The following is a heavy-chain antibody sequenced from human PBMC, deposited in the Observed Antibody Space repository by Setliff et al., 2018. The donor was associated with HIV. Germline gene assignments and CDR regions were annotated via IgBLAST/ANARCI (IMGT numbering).Heavy chain of an antibody. CDR3: ATLDPSGGNFLAY. Sequence: SETLSLTCTVSGDTDFYWNWIRQPPGKGLEWIGYIHASAKTNYNPSRKSRVTISLDTSKMQFSLHLTSVTAADTAVYYCATLDPSGGNFLAYWGQGTLGTVSS. CDR1: GDTDFY. J-gene: IGHJ4*02. D-gene: IGHD2-21*02. V-gene: IGHV4-4*09. CDR2: IHASAKT.